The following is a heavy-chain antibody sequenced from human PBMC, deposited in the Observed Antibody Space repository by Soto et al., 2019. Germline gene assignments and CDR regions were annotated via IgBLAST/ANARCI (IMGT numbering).Heavy chain of an antibody. CDR3: VRCREWLMTAFEV. CDR1: RFTLSAFS. Sequence: PEGSLRLSCEASRFTLSAFSMQWVRQAPGQGLEWVAVVSYDGSTTYYADSVKGRFAVSRDNSMHTVYLDMDKLRGDDTAVYYCVRCREWLMTAFEVWGQGAMVTVS. J-gene: IGHJ3*01. D-gene: IGHD6-19*01. CDR2: VSYDGSTT. V-gene: IGHV3-30*09.